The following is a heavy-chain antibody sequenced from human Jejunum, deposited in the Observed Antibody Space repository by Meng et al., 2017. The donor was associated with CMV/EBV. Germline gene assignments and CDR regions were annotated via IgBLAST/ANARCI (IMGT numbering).Heavy chain of an antibody. D-gene: IGHD3-3*01. V-gene: IGHV1-69*04. CDR3: ATPMTYYASWRGYPPFDY. CDR2: IITVDGPT. J-gene: IGHJ4*02. Sequence: NNYAMSWVRQAPGQWLEWMGTIITVDGPTSYAQKVRHRVTITADRSTYTAYMELSSLTSDDTAVYYCATPMTYYASWRGYPPFDYWSQGTLVTVSS. CDR1: NNYA.